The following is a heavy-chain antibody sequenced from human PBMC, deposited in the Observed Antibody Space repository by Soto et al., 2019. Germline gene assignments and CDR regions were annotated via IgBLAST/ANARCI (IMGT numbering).Heavy chain of an antibody. CDR2: ISCNSGSI. CDR1: GCTFDDYA. CDR3: AKGTLEWLLFGYFDY. D-gene: IGHD3-3*01. V-gene: IGHV3-9*01. Sequence: LRRTCSASGCTFDDYAMHWVRQAPGKGLEWVSVISCNSGSIGYADSVKGRFTISRDNAKNSLYLQMNSLRAEDTALYYCAKGTLEWLLFGYFDYWGQGTLVTVYS. J-gene: IGHJ4*02.